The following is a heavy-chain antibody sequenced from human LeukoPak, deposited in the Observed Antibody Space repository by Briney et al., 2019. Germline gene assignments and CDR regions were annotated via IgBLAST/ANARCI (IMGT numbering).Heavy chain of an antibody. CDR3: ARVRGLDFWSGYCAH. J-gene: IGHJ4*02. D-gene: IGHD3-3*01. CDR2: INHSGST. V-gene: IGHV4-34*01. CDR1: GGSFSGYY. Sequence: SETLSLTCAVYGGSFSGYYWSWIRQPPGKGLEWIGEINHSGSTNYNPSLKSRVTISVDTSKNQFSLKLSSVTAADTAVYYCARVRGLDFWSGYCAHWGQGTLVTVSS.